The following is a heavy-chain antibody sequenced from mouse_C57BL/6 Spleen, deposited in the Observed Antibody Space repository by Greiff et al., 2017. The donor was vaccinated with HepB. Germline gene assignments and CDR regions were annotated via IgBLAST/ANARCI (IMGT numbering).Heavy chain of an antibody. CDR1: GFSLTSYA. CDR3: ARETGSSYRAWFAY. CDR2: IWTGGGT. J-gene: IGHJ3*01. Sequence: VKLQQSGPGLVAPSQSLSITCTVSGFSLTSYAISWVRQPPGKGLEWLGVIWTGGGTNYNSALKSRLSISKDNSKSQVFLKMNSLQTDDTARYYCARETGSSYRAWFAYWGQGTLVTVSA. V-gene: IGHV2-9-1*01. D-gene: IGHD1-1*01.